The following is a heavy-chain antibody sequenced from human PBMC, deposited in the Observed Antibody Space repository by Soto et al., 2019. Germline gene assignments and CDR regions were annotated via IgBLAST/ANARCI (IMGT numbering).Heavy chain of an antibody. Sequence: QVQLVQSGAEVKKPGSSVKVSCKASGGTFSSYAISWLRQAPGQGLEWMGGIIPIFGTANYAQKLQGRVTITADEFTSPAYMELSSLRSEDTAVYYCARGDIVVVPAAIEKVYGMDVWGQGTTVTVSS. J-gene: IGHJ6*02. D-gene: IGHD2-2*01. CDR3: ARGDIVVVPAAIEKVYGMDV. V-gene: IGHV1-69*01. CDR2: IIPIFGTA. CDR1: GGTFSSYA.